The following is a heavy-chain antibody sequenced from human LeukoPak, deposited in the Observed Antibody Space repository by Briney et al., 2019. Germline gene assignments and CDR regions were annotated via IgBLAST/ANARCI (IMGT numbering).Heavy chain of an antibody. J-gene: IGHJ4*02. Sequence: GGSLRLSCAASGFTFSSHAMSWVRQAPGKGLEWVSIISGSGGSTHNADSVKGRFTISRDNSKNTLYLQMNSLRAEDTAVYYCAKAGDAWGYNSPLGGRFDYWGQGTLVTVSS. CDR1: GFTFSSHA. D-gene: IGHD5-24*01. V-gene: IGHV3-23*01. CDR3: AKAGDAWGYNSPLGGRFDY. CDR2: ISGSGGST.